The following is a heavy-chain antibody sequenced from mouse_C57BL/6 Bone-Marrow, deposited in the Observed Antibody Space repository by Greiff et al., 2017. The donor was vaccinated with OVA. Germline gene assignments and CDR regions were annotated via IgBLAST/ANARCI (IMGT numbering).Heavy chain of an antibody. CDR3: TGRIYIDY. V-gene: IGHV6-3*01. Sequence: EVKLMESGGGLVQPGGSMILSCVASGFTFSNYWMNWVRQSPEKGLEWVAQIRLKSDNYATHYAESVKGRFTISRDDSKSSVYLQMNNLRAEDTGIYYCTGRIYIDYWGQGTTLTVSS. CDR2: IRLKSDNYAT. CDR1: GFTFSNYW. J-gene: IGHJ2*01.